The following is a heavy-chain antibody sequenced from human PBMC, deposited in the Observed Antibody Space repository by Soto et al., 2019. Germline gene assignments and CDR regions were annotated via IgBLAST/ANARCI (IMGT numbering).Heavy chain of an antibody. Sequence: PSETLSLTCSVSGDSINSDSYYWGWIRQPPGKGLEWIGSIYYRGNTYYNPSLKTRVTISLDKSKNQFSLKLSSVTAADTAVYYCARHGHDYGDYVFDPPRKGNWFVPWGQGTLVTVSS. CDR2: IYYRGNT. D-gene: IGHD4-17*01. CDR3: ARHGHDYGDYVFDPPRKGNWFVP. CDR1: GDSINSDSYY. V-gene: IGHV4-39*01. J-gene: IGHJ5*02.